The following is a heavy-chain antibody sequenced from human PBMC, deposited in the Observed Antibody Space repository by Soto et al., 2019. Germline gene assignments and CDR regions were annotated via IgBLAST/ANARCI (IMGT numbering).Heavy chain of an antibody. Sequence: QVQLQESGPGLVKPSETLSLTCTVSGGSISSYYWSWIRQPPGKGLEWIGYIYYSGSTNYNPSLKSRVTISVDTSKNQFSLKLSSVTAADTAVYYCARASHYYDRSGAYNWFDPWGQGTLVTVSS. V-gene: IGHV4-59*01. CDR3: ARASHYYDRSGAYNWFDP. CDR1: GGSISSYY. CDR2: IYYSGST. D-gene: IGHD3-22*01. J-gene: IGHJ5*02.